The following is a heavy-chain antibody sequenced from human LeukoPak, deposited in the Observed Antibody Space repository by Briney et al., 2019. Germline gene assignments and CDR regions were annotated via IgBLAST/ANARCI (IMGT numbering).Heavy chain of an antibody. J-gene: IGHJ6*03. D-gene: IGHD6-13*01. Sequence: GRSLRLSCAASGFTFSSYGMHWDRQAPGKGLEWVAVIWYDGSNKYYADSVKGRFTISRDNSKNTLYLQMNSLRAEDTAVYYCARDRSSPYYHMDVWGKGTTVTVSS. CDR1: GFTFSSYG. CDR2: IWYDGSNK. V-gene: IGHV3-33*01. CDR3: ARDRSSPYYHMDV.